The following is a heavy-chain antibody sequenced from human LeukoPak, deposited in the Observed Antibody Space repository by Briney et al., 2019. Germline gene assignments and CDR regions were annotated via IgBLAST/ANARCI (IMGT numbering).Heavy chain of an antibody. V-gene: IGHV3-7*01. J-gene: IGHJ4*02. D-gene: IGHD6-19*01. CDR3: ARDPRGSSGWPYYFDY. Sequence: PGGSLRLSCAASGFTFSNYWMSWVRQAPGKGLEWVANIKFDGSDKFYVDSVKGRFTISRDNAKNLLYLQMNSLRAEDTAVYYCARDPRGSSGWPYYFDYWGQGTLVTVSS. CDR1: GFTFSNYW. CDR2: IKFDGSDK.